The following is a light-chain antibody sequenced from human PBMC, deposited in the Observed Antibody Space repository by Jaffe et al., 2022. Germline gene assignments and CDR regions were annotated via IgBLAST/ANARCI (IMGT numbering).Light chain of an antibody. CDR2: GAS. V-gene: IGKV3-20*01. CDR3: QQYGSSLHGT. CDR1: QSVSSSY. Sequence: EIVLTQSPGTLSLSPGERATLSCRASQSVSSSYLAWYQQKPGQAPRLLIYGASSRATGIPDRFSGSGSGTDFTLTISRLEPEDFAVYYCQQYGSSLHGTFGQGTKLEIK. J-gene: IGKJ2*01.